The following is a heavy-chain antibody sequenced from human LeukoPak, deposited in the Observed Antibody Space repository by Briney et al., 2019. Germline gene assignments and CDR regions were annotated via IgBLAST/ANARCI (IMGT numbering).Heavy chain of an antibody. CDR1: GFTFSNYA. CDR2: ISYDGSKK. D-gene: IGHD3-10*02. CDR3: AELGITMIGGV. Sequence: GGSLRLSCAASGFTFSNYAIHWVRQAPGKGLEWVAVISYDGSKKYYADSVKGRFTISRDNAKNSLYLQMNSLRAEDTAVYYCAELGITMIGGVWGKGTTVTISS. V-gene: IGHV3-30*04. J-gene: IGHJ6*04.